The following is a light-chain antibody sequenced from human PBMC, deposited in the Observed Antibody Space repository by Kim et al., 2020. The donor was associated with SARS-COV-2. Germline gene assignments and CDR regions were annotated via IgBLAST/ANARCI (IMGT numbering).Light chain of an antibody. CDR3: RQSDITPYT. CDR1: RSIGNH. CDR2: GAS. Sequence: DIQMTQSPSSLSASVGDRVTITCRASRSIGNHLNWYQQRPEKAPNLLIFGASNLQSGVSSRFSGSDSGTDFALTIRYLQPEDSATYDCRQSDITPYTFGQGTKLAI. V-gene: IGKV1-39*01. J-gene: IGKJ2*01.